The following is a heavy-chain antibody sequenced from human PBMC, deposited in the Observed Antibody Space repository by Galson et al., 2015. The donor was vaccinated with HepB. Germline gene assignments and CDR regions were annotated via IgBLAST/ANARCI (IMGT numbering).Heavy chain of an antibody. D-gene: IGHD6-13*01. CDR2: IGNGGDT. J-gene: IGHJ6*02. V-gene: IGHV3-13*01. CDR1: GFNFRTYD. CDR3: ARVNAAPGPYGMDV. Sequence: SLRLSCAASGFNFRTYDMHWVRQAPGKGLEWVSAIGNGGDTYYPGSVKGRFTISREDGKNSLHLQMNNLRAGDTAMYYCARVNAAPGPYGMDVWGQGTTVTVSS.